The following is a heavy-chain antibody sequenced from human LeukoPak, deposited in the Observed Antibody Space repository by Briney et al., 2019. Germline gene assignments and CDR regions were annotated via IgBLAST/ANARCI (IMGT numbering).Heavy chain of an antibody. D-gene: IGHD3-10*01. Sequence: PGGSLRLSCAASGFTFSSYAMLWVRQAPGKGLEWVAVISYDGSNKYYADSVKGRFTISRDNSKNTLYLQMNSLRAEDTAVYYCARGSLWFGELFPGPWGQGTLVTVSS. J-gene: IGHJ5*02. CDR3: ARGSLWFGELFPGP. CDR1: GFTFSSYA. V-gene: IGHV3-30*04. CDR2: ISYDGSNK.